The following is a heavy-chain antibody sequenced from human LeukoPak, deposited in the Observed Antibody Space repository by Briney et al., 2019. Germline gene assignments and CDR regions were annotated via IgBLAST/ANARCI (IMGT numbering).Heavy chain of an antibody. J-gene: IGHJ4*02. CDR2: IACSGHTT. CDR1: GFTFSSYA. Sequence: AGGSLRLSCISSGFTFSSYAMSWVRQAPGKGLEWVSSIACSGHTTYYADSSKGRFTVSRDNSKNTLYLQMNSLRAEDTALYYCAKGGFSYTFDYWGQGTLVTVSS. V-gene: IGHV3-23*01. CDR3: AKGGFSYTFDY. D-gene: IGHD5-18*01.